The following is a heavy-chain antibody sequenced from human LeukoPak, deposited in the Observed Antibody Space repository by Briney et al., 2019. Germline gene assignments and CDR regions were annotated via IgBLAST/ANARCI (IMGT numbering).Heavy chain of an antibody. V-gene: IGHV3-23*01. J-gene: IGHJ4*02. D-gene: IGHD3-22*01. Sequence: PGGSLRLSCAASGFTFNSYAMSWVRQAPGKGLEWVAGISGSGAPTYYADSVKGRCTISRDNARDTLSLQMNSLRGDATAVYYCARGQCSDTSCYSPPFDYWGQGTLVTFSS. CDR3: ARGQCSDTSCYSPPFDY. CDR2: ISGSGAPT. CDR1: GFTFNSYA.